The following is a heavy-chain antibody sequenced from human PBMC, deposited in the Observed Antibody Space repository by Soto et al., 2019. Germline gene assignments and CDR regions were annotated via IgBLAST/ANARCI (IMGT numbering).Heavy chain of an antibody. CDR1: GGTFSSYA. J-gene: IGHJ5*02. V-gene: IGHV1-69*13. Sequence: GASVKVSCKASGGTFSSYAISWVRQAPGQGLEWMGGIIPIFGTANYAQKFQGRVTITADESTSTAYMELSSLRSEDTAVYYCARVGIALSWFDPWGQGTLVTVSS. D-gene: IGHD6-13*01. CDR2: IIPIFGTA. CDR3: ARVGIALSWFDP.